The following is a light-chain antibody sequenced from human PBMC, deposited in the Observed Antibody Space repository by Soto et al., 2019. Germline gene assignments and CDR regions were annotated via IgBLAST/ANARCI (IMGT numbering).Light chain of an antibody. V-gene: IGLV2-14*01. CDR1: SSDVGGYNY. Sequence: QSVLTQPASVSGSPGQSITISCTGTSSDVGGYNYVSWYQQLPGKAPKLMIYDVSNRPSGVSNRFSGSKSGNTASLTISGLQAEDEADYYCSSYTSSSTLMVFGGGTQLTVL. CDR3: SSYTSSSTLMV. CDR2: DVS. J-gene: IGLJ2*01.